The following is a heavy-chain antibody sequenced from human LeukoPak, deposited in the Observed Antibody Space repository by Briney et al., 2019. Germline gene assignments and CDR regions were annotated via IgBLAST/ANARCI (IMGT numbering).Heavy chain of an antibody. V-gene: IGHV3-21*01. CDR3: ARWGGYSGYDSDY. D-gene: IGHD5-12*01. CDR1: GFTFSSYS. Sequence: GGSLRLSCAASGFTFSSYSMNWVRQAPGKGLEWVLSISSSSSYIYYADSVKGRFTISRDNAKDSLYLQMNSLRAEDTAVYYCARWGGYSGYDSDYWGQGTLVTVSS. J-gene: IGHJ4*02. CDR2: ISSSSSYI.